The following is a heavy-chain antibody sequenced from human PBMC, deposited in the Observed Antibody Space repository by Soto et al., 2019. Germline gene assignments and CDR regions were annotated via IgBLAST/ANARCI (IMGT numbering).Heavy chain of an antibody. CDR3: ARGPYSSSSGWFDP. Sequence: GASVKVSCKASRYTFTSYGLSWARQAPGRGLEWMGWISAYNGNTNYAQKLQGRVTMTTDTSTSTAYMELRSLRSDDTAVYYCARGPYSSSSGWFDPWGQGTLVTVS. CDR2: ISAYNGNT. V-gene: IGHV1-18*01. J-gene: IGHJ5*02. CDR1: RYTFTSYG. D-gene: IGHD6-6*01.